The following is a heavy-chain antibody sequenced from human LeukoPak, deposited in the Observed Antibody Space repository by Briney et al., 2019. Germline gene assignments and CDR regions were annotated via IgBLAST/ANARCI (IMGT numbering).Heavy chain of an antibody. D-gene: IGHD2-2*01. V-gene: IGHV1-2*02. CDR2: INPNSGGT. CDR3: ARDVGEYCSSTNCYASHY. Sequence: ASVKVSCKASGYTFTSYAMNWVRQAPGQGLEWMGWINPNSGGTNFAQKFQGRVTMTRDTPISTAYMELSRLRSDDTAVYYCARDVGEYCSSTNCYASHYWGQGTLVTVSS. J-gene: IGHJ4*02. CDR1: GYTFTSYA.